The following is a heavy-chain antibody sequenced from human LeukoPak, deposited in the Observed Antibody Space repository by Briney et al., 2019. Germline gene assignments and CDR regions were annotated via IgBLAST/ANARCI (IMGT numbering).Heavy chain of an antibody. CDR2: IIPILGIA. CDR1: GGTFSSYA. Sequence: ASVKVSCKASGGTFSSYAISWVRQAPGQGLEWMGRIIPILGIANYAQKFQGRVTITADKSTSTAYMELSSLRSEDTAVYYCARGRKIAAAALYYYYGMDVWGQGTTVTVSS. D-gene: IGHD6-13*01. CDR3: ARGRKIAAAALYYYYGMDV. V-gene: IGHV1-69*04. J-gene: IGHJ6*02.